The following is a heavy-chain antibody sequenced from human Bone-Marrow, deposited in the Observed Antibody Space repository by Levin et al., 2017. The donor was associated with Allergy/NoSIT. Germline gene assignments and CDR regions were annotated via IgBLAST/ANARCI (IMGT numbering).Heavy chain of an antibody. CDR3: TTRDGYNNPPFDY. J-gene: IGHJ4*02. CDR2: IKSKTDGGTT. Sequence: TTGGSLRLSCAASGFTFSNAWMSWVRQAPGKGLEWVGRIKSKTDGGTTDYAAPVKGRFTISRDDSKNTLYLQMNSLKTEDTAVYYCTTRDGYNNPPFDYWGQGTLVTVSS. CDR1: GFTFSNAW. V-gene: IGHV3-15*01. D-gene: IGHD5-24*01.